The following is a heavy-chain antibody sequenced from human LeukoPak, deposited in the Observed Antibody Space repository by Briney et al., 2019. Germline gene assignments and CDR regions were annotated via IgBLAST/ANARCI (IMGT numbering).Heavy chain of an antibody. V-gene: IGHV3-64*01. J-gene: IGHJ4*02. CDR2: ISSNGGST. CDR3: ARVLGNYNSFDY. D-gene: IGHD1-1*01. CDR1: GFTFSSYA. Sequence: PGGSLRLSCAASGFTFSSYAMHWVRQAPGKGLEYVSAISSNGGSTYYANSVKGRFTISRDNSKNTLYLQMGSLRAEDMAVYYCARVLGNYNSFDYWGQGTLLTVSS.